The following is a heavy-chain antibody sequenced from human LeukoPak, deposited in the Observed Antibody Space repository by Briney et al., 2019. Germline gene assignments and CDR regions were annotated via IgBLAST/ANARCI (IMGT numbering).Heavy chain of an antibody. CDR1: GFTVSSNY. Sequence: GGSLRLSCAASGFTVSSNYMNWVRQAPGKGLEWVSVIYSGGSTYYADSVKGRFTISRDSSQNTLYLQMNSLRAEDTAVYYCARSFAIVGGTRGFDYWGQGTLVTVSS. J-gene: IGHJ4*02. CDR3: ARSFAIVGGTRGFDY. V-gene: IGHV3-53*01. D-gene: IGHD1-26*01. CDR2: IYSGGST.